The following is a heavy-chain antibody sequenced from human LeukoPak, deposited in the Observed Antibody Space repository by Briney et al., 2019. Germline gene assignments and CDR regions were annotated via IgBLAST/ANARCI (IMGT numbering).Heavy chain of an antibody. CDR2: ISGSGGST. CDR1: GFTFSSYA. D-gene: IGHD2-2*01. CDR3: AKDRRGYCSSTSCLYYFDY. Sequence: PGGSLRLSCAASGFTFSSYAMSWVRQAPGKGLEWVSAISGSGGSTYYADSVKGRFTISRDNSKNTLYLQMNSLRAEDTAVYYCAKDRRGYCSSTSCLYYFDYWGQGTLVTVSS. V-gene: IGHV3-23*01. J-gene: IGHJ4*02.